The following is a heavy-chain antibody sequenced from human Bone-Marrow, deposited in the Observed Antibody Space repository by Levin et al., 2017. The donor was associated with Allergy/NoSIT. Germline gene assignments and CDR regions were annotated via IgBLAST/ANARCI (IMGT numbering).Heavy chain of an antibody. CDR3: ARVIQLWPTITVTNWFDP. Sequence: SQTLSLTCTVSGGSISSSSYYWGWIRQPPGKGLEWIGSIYYSGSTYYNPSLKSRVTISVDTSKNQFSLKLSSVTAADTAVYYCARVIQLWPTITVTNWFDPWGQGTLVTVSS. V-gene: IGHV4-39*07. J-gene: IGHJ5*02. CDR2: IYYSGST. D-gene: IGHD5-18*01. CDR1: GGSISSSSYY.